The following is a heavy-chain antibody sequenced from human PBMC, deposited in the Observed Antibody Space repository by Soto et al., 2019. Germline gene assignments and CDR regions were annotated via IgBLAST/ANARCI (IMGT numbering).Heavy chain of an antibody. D-gene: IGHD4-17*01. J-gene: IGHJ6*03. V-gene: IGHV4-31*03. CDR3: AREPYGDYVYMDV. CDR1: GDSINSADYD. Sequence: SETLSITCTVCGDSINSADYDWSWIRQHPGKGLEWIGYIYYSGSTYYNPSLKSRVTISVDTSKNQFSLKLSSVTAADTAVYYCAREPYGDYVYMDVWGKGTTVTVSS. CDR2: IYYSGST.